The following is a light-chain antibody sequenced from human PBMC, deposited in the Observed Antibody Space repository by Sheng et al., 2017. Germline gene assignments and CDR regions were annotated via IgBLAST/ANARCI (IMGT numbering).Light chain of an antibody. J-gene: IGKJ3*01. Sequence: EIVLTQSPATLSVYLGERATLSCRASQSIDGYLSWYQQKPGQVPRLLIYDVSTRAIGIPARFSGSGSGRDFTLTIRSVEPDDFAVYYCQQRSSWRVTFGPGAKLDI. CDR2: DVS. CDR1: QSIDGY. V-gene: IGKV3-11*02. CDR3: QQRSSWRVT.